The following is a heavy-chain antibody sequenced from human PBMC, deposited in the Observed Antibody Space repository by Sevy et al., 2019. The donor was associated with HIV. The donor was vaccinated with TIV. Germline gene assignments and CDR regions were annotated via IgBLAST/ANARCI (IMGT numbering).Heavy chain of an antibody. CDR3: AKDGHDYGDFYFNY. D-gene: IGHD4-17*01. CDR1: GFTFSSYA. Sequence: GGSLRLSCAASGFTFSSYAMSWVRQSPGKGLEWVLCIIGSGGRTYYAESVKGQFTISRDNAKNTLYLQMNNLRAEDTAVYYCAKDGHDYGDFYFNYWGQGTLVTVSS. J-gene: IGHJ4*02. CDR2: IIGSGGRT. V-gene: IGHV3-23*01.